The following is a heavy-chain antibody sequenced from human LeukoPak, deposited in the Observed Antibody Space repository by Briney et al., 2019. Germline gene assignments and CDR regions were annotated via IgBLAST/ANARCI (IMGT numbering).Heavy chain of an antibody. CDR1: GFIVSGNY. CDR3: ARGIIDYSGYDY. CDR2: IYYSGNT. J-gene: IGHJ4*02. Sequence: PGGSLRLSCAASGFIVSGNYMSWVRQAPGKGLEWVSVIYYSGNTYYADSVRGRFTISTDNFKNTLYLQMNSLRAEDTAVYYCARGIIDYSGYDYWGQGTLVTVSS. D-gene: IGHD5-12*01. V-gene: IGHV3-66*01.